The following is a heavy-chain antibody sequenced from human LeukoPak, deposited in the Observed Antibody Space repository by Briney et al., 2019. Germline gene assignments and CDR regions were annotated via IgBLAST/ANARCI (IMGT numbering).Heavy chain of an antibody. J-gene: IGHJ5*02. CDR2: FYYSGST. V-gene: IGHV4-30-4*07. D-gene: IGHD6-19*01. CDR3: ARVLAVAGPPNWFDP. CDR1: GGSISRGGYS. Sequence: SETLSLTCAVSGGSISRGGYSWSWIRQPPGKGLEWIGYFYYSGSTYYNPSLKSRVTISVDTSKNQLSLKLSSVTAADTAVYYCARVLAVAGPPNWFDPWGQGTLVTVSS.